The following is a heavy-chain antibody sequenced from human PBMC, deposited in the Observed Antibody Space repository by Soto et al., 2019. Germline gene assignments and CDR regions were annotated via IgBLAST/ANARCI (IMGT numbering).Heavy chain of an antibody. CDR3: AKDGSSLFYYYYGMDV. CDR1: GFTFSSYG. V-gene: IGHV3-30*18. CDR2: ISYDGSNK. Sequence: GGSLRLSCAASGFTFSSYGMHWVRQAPGKGLEWVAVISYDGSNKYYADSVKGRFTISRDNSKNTLYLQMNSLRAEDTAVYYCAKDGSSLFYYYYGMDVWGQGTTVTVSS. D-gene: IGHD6-13*01. J-gene: IGHJ6*02.